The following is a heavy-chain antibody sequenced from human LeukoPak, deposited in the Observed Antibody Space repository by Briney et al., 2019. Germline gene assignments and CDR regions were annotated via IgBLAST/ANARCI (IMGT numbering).Heavy chain of an antibody. CDR1: GFTVSSNY. V-gene: IGHV3-53*01. CDR3: AREEYYYDSSGYSMWYFQH. CDR2: IYSGGST. D-gene: IGHD3-22*01. Sequence: GGSLRLSCAASGFTVSSNYMSWVRQAPGKGLEWVSVIYSGGSTYYADSVKGRFTISRDNSKNTLYLQMNSLRAEDTAVYYCAREEYYYDSSGYSMWYFQHWGQGTPVTVSS. J-gene: IGHJ1*01.